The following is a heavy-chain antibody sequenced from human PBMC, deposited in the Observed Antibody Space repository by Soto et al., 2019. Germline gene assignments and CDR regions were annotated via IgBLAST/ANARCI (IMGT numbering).Heavy chain of an antibody. V-gene: IGHV4-39*01. CDR1: GGSISSSSYY. J-gene: IGHJ4*02. CDR3: ASVYYYDSSGVL. D-gene: IGHD3-22*01. Sequence: NPSETLSLTCTVSGGSISSSSYYWGWIRQPPGKGLEWIGSIYYSGSTYYNPSLKSRVTISVDTSKNQFSLKLSSVTAADTAVYYCASVYYYDSSGVLWGQGTLVTVSS. CDR2: IYYSGST.